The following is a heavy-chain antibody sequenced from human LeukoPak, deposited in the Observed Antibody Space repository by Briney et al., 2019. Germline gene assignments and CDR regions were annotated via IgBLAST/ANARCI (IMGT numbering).Heavy chain of an antibody. D-gene: IGHD3-22*01. Sequence: SETLSLTCTVSGGSISSGGYYWSWIRQHPGKGLEWIGYIYYSGSTYYNPSLKSRVTISVDTSKNQFSLKLGSVTAADTAVYYCARGPPTYYYDSSGYPIDYWGQGTLVTVSS. V-gene: IGHV4-31*03. J-gene: IGHJ4*02. CDR3: ARGPPTYYYDSSGYPIDY. CDR2: IYYSGST. CDR1: GGSISSGGYY.